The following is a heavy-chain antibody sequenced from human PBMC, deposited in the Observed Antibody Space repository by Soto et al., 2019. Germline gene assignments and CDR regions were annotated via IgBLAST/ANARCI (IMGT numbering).Heavy chain of an antibody. Sequence: ASVKVSCKASGYTFTSYGISWVRQAPGQGLERMGWISAYNGNTNYAQKLQGRVTMTTDTSTSTAYMELRSLRSDDTAVYYFSRYLVATMMTHYYYYGMDVWGQGTTVT. CDR3: SRYLVATMMTHYYYYGMDV. D-gene: IGHD5-12*01. V-gene: IGHV1-18*01. J-gene: IGHJ6*02. CDR1: GYTFTSYG. CDR2: ISAYNGNT.